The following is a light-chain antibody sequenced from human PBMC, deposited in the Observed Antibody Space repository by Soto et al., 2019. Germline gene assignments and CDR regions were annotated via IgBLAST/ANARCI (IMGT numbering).Light chain of an antibody. V-gene: IGKV3-20*01. CDR2: GAS. CDR3: QQYGSSPYT. J-gene: IGKJ2*01. Sequence: EIVLTQSPGTLSLSPGERATLSCRASQSVSNTYLAWYQQKPGRAPRLLIYGASSRATGSPDRFSGSGSGTDFTLIISRLEPEDFAVYYCQQYGSSPYTFGQGTKLEIK. CDR1: QSVSNTY.